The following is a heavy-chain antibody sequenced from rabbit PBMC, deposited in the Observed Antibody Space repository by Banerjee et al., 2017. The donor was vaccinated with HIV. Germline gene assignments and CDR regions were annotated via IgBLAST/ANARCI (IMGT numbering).Heavy chain of an antibody. J-gene: IGHJ2*01. D-gene: IGHD6-1*01. V-gene: IGHV1S45*01. CDR1: GFSFSSSYW. CDR2: IYTGSSGGT. Sequence: QEQLEESGGDLVKPEGSLTLTCTASGFSFSSSYWICWVRQAPGKGLEWIGCIYTGSSGGTYYASWAKGRFTISKTSSTTVTLQMTSLTAADTATYFCVREYTYGYAGYAYADPWGPGTLVTVS. CDR3: VREYTYGYAGYAYADP.